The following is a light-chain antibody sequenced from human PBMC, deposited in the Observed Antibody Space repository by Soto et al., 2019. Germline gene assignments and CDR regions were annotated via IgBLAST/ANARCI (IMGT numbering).Light chain of an antibody. J-gene: IGLJ1*01. CDR1: SSDVGAYNF. CDR2: EVT. Sequence: QSALTQPASVSGSPGQSITISCSGTSSDVGAYNFVSWYQHHPGRAPQLIIYEVTIRPSGVSNRFPGSKSGNSASLTISGLQAEDEADYYCTYYTTTNTPYVSRSGTKVTVL. V-gene: IGLV2-14*01. CDR3: TYYTTTNTPYV.